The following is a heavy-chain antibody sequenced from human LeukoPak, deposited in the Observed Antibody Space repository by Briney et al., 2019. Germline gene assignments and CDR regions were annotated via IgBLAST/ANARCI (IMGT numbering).Heavy chain of an antibody. CDR1: GGTFSSYA. CDR2: INPNSGDT. D-gene: IGHD5-18*01. V-gene: IGHV1-2*02. CDR3: ARDWGYGYEYYMDV. Sequence: EASVKVSCKASGGTFSSYAISWVRQAPGQGLEWMGWINPNSGDTNYAQKFQGRVTMTRDTSISTAYMELSRLRSDDTAVYYCARDWGYGYEYYMDVWGKGTTVTVSS. J-gene: IGHJ6*03.